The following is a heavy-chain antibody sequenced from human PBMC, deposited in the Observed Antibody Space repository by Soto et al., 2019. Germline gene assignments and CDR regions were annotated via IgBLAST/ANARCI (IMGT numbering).Heavy chain of an antibody. D-gene: IGHD2-15*01. Sequence: ASVKVSCKASGYTFTGYYMHWVRQAPGQGLEWMGWINPNSGGTNYAQKFQGRVTMTRDTSISTAYMELSRLRSDDTAVYYCAIGDCSGGSCYSGAQIYYYGIQIRGQGTTGTAAS. J-gene: IGHJ6*01. CDR3: AIGDCSGGSCYSGAQIYYYGIQI. V-gene: IGHV1-2*02. CDR2: INPNSGGT. CDR1: GYTFTGYY.